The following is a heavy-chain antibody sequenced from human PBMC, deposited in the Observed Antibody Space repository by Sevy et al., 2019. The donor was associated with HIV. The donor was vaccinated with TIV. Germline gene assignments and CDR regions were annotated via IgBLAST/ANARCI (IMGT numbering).Heavy chain of an antibody. CDR2: NSGSGDST. CDR1: GFTFSSYA. V-gene: IGHV3-23*01. D-gene: IGHD1-26*01. CDR3: AKVVVGAVTGIPAFDI. J-gene: IGHJ3*02. Sequence: GGSLRLSCAASGFTFSSYAMSWVRQAPGKGLEWVSGNSGSGDSTYYADSVKGRFTISRDKSKNTLYQQMKSLRADDTAVYYCAKVVVGAVTGIPAFDIWGQGTMVTVSS.